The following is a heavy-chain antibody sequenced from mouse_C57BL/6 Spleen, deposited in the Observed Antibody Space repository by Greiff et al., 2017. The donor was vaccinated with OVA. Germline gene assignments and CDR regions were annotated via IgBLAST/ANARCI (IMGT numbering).Heavy chain of an antibody. CDR3: ARGETAQATAFDY. D-gene: IGHD3-2*02. V-gene: IGHV1-50*01. J-gene: IGHJ2*01. CDR1: GYTFTSYW. CDR2: IDPSDSYT. Sequence: VQLQQPGAELVKPGASVKLSCKASGYTFTSYWMQWVKQRPGQGLEWIGEIDPSDSYTNYNQKFKGKATLTVDTSSSTAYMQLSSLTSEDSAVYYCARGETAQATAFDYWGQGTTLTVSS.